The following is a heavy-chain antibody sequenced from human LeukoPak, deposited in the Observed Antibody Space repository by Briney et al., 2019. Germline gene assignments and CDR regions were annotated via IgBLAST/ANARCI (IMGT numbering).Heavy chain of an antibody. Sequence: GGSLRLSCAASGFTFSSYWMHWVRQAPGKGLVWVSRINSDGSSTSYADSVKGRFTISRDNAKNTLYLQMNSPRADDTAVYYCARALAVAGTGGFDPWGQGTLVTVSS. V-gene: IGHV3-74*01. CDR2: INSDGSST. CDR3: ARALAVAGTGGFDP. D-gene: IGHD6-19*01. CDR1: GFTFSSYW. J-gene: IGHJ5*02.